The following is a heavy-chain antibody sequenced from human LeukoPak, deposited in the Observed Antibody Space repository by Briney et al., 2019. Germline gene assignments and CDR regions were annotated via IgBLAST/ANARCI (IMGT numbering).Heavy chain of an antibody. CDR1: GGSISSYY. CDR2: IYYSGST. Sequence: SETLSLTCTVSGGSISSYYWSWIRQPPGKGLEWIGYIYYSGSTYYNPSLKSRVTISVDTSKNQFSLKLSSVTAADTAVYYCARDRPNCSGGSCYSPTYYYYYGMDVWGQGTTVTVSS. J-gene: IGHJ6*02. CDR3: ARDRPNCSGGSCYSPTYYYYYGMDV. D-gene: IGHD2-15*01. V-gene: IGHV4-30-4*01.